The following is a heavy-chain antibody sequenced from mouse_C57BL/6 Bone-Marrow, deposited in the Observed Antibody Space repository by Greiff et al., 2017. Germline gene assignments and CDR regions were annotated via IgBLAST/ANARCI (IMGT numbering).Heavy chain of an antibody. D-gene: IGHD3-3*01. CDR1: GYTFTSYW. V-gene: IGHV1-64*01. J-gene: IGHJ4*01. Sequence: QVQLQQPGAELVKPGASVKLSCKASGYTFTSYWMHWVKQRPGQGLEWIGMIHPNSGSTNYNEKFKSKATLTVDKSSSTAYMQLSRLTSEDSAVYYCARATLGRNYYAMDYWGQGTSDTVSS. CDR2: IHPNSGST. CDR3: ARATLGRNYYAMDY.